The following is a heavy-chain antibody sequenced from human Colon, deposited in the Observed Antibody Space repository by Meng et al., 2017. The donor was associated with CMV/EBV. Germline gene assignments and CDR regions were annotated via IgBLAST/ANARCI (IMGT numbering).Heavy chain of an antibody. V-gene: IGHV4-38-2*02. D-gene: IGHD2-2*01. CDR3: ARDDLLDIVVVPAAI. CDR2: IYHSGST. Sequence: SETLSLTCTVSGYSISSGYYWGWIRQPPGKGLEWIGSIYHSGSTYYNPSLKSRVTISVDTSKNQFSLKLSSVTAADTAVYYCARDDLLDIVVVPAAIWGQGTMVTVSS. J-gene: IGHJ3*02. CDR1: GYSISSGYY.